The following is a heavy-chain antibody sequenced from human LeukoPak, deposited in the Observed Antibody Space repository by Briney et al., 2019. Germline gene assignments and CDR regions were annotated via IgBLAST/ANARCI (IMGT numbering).Heavy chain of an antibody. CDR2: ISGSGGST. D-gene: IGHD6-19*01. Sequence: GGSLGLSCAASGISFSSYAMSWVRQAPGKGLEWVSAISGSGGSTYYADSVKGRFTISRDNSKNTLYLQMNSLRAEDTAVYYCAKARGWFDYWGQGTLVTVSS. CDR1: GISFSSYA. V-gene: IGHV3-23*01. CDR3: AKARGWFDY. J-gene: IGHJ4*02.